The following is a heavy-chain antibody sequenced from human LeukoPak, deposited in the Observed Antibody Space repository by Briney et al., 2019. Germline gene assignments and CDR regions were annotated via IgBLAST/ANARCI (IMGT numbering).Heavy chain of an antibody. CDR2: IKQDGSEK. CDR1: RFIFTSYW. J-gene: IGHJ3*01. V-gene: IGHV3-7*01. D-gene: IGHD6-13*01. Sequence: GGSLRLSCEASRFIFTSYWMSWVRQAPGKGPEWVANIKQDGSEKFYVDSVKGRFTISRDNAKNSVYLQMNSLRAEDTAIYYCVRDRSSGWYYAFDVWGQGTEVTVSS. CDR3: VRDRSSGWYYAFDV.